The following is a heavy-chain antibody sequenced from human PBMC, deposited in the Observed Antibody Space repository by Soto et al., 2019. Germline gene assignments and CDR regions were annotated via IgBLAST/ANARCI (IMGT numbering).Heavy chain of an antibody. V-gene: IGHV1-3*01. Sequence: ASVKVSCKASGYTFTSYGISWLRQAPGQRLEWMGWINAGNGNTKYSQKFQGRVTITRDTCASTAYMELSSLRSEDTAVYYCARASIVVVPAAILWGPTGFDPWGQGTLVTVSS. CDR3: ARASIVVVPAAILWGPTGFDP. J-gene: IGHJ5*02. CDR1: GYTFTSYG. D-gene: IGHD2-2*01. CDR2: INAGNGNT.